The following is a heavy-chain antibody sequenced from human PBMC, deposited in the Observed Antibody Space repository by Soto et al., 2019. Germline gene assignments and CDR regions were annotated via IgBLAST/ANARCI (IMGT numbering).Heavy chain of an antibody. V-gene: IGHV3-23*04. Sequence: EVQLVESGGGLVEPGKSLRLSCVVSGFTYEDFAMHWVRQAPGKGLEWVSGISGGGSNTFYADSVKGRFTISRDNSKNTLLLQMNSLGAEDTAVYYCAKDSNKYSSSLRGRYFDYWGQGIGVTVSS. CDR1: GFTYEDFA. CDR3: AKDSNKYSSSLRGRYFDY. D-gene: IGHD4-4*01. CDR2: ISGGGSNT. J-gene: IGHJ4*02.